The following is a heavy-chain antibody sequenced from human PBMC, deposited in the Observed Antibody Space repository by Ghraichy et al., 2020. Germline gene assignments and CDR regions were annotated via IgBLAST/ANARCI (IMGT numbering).Heavy chain of an antibody. Sequence: ASVKVSCKASGYTFPSYYMHWVRQAPGQGLEWMGIINPSGGSTGYAQKFQGRVTMTSDTSTSTAYMELSSLRSEDTAVYYCARDLYGGNSVGWFDSWGQGTLVTVS. CDR3: ARDLYGGNSVGWFDS. D-gene: IGHD4-23*01. CDR1: GYTFPSYY. CDR2: INPSGGST. J-gene: IGHJ5*01. V-gene: IGHV1-46*01.